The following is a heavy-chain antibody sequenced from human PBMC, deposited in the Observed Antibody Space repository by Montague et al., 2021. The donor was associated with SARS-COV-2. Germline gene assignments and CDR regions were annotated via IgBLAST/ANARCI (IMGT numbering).Heavy chain of an antibody. J-gene: IGHJ3*02. CDR1: GFTVNSNY. CDR3: ARGGVGATWAFDI. CDR2: IYSGGDT. Sequence: SLRLSCAASGFTVNSNYMSWVRQAPGKGLEWVALIYSGGDTTYAVSVRGRFTTSRDNSKNTLYLQMNSLRVEDTAVFYCARGGVGATWAFDIWGQGTMVTVSS. V-gene: IGHV3-53*01. D-gene: IGHD1-26*01.